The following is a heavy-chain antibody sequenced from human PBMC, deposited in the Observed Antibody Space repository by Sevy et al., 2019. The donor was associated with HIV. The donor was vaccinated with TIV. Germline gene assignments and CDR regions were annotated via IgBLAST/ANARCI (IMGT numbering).Heavy chain of an antibody. CDR2: IYPGDSDT. Sequence: GESLKISCKGSGYSFTSYWIGWVRQMPGKGLEWMGIIYPGDSDTRYSPSFQGQVTISANKFISTAYLQWSSLKTSDTAMYYFASLPDYYDSSCYYDGQAFDIWGQGTMVTVSS. J-gene: IGHJ3*02. CDR1: GYSFTSYW. CDR3: ASLPDYYDSSCYYDGQAFDI. D-gene: IGHD3-22*01. V-gene: IGHV5-51*01.